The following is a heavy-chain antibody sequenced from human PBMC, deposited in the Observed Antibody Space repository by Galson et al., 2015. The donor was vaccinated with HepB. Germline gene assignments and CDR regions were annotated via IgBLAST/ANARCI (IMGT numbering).Heavy chain of an antibody. D-gene: IGHD6-13*01. V-gene: IGHV1-69*13. CDR2: IIPIFGTA. CDR3: ARGGGTGIAAADHYWYFDL. Sequence: SVKVSCKASGGTFSSYAISWVRQAPGQGLEWMGGIIPIFGTANYAQKFQGRVTITADESTSTAYMELSSLRSEDTAVYYCARGGGTGIAAADHYWYFDLWGRGTLVTVSS. CDR1: GGTFSSYA. J-gene: IGHJ2*01.